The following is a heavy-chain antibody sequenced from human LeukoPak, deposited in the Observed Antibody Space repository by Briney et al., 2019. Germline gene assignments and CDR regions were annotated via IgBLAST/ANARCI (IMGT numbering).Heavy chain of an antibody. D-gene: IGHD3-10*01. CDR3: ASTGSGRIYYYGMDV. CDR2: IYYTGST. CDR1: GGSIGSYY. J-gene: IGHJ6*02. V-gene: IGHV4-59*12. Sequence: SETLSLTCNVSGGSIGSYYWSWLRQPPGKGLEWIAYIYYTGSTNYNPSLKSRVTISVDTSKNQFSLKLSSVTAADTAVYYCASTGSGRIYYYGMDVWGQGTTVTVSS.